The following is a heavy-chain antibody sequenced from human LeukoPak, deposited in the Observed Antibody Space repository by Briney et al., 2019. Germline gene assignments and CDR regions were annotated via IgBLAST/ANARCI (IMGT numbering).Heavy chain of an antibody. Sequence: GGSLRLSCAASEFTFTSYELNWVRQAPGKGLEWVSYISSSGNTISYADSVKGRFTISRDNAKNSLYLQVISLRAEDTAVYHCARGPSIAARNDAFDIWGQGTMVTVSS. J-gene: IGHJ3*02. CDR2: ISSSGNTI. V-gene: IGHV3-48*03. CDR1: EFTFTSYE. D-gene: IGHD6-6*01. CDR3: ARGPSIAARNDAFDI.